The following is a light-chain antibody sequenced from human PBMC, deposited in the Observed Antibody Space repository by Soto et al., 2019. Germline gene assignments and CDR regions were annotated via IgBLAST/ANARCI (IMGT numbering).Light chain of an antibody. CDR1: SSDVGYYNF. CDR3: CSYAGTYTLWV. J-gene: IGLJ3*02. CDR2: DVT. Sequence: QSALTQPASVSGSPGQSITISCTGTSSDVGYYNFVSWYQQHPGKAPKLIIYDVTKRPSGVPDRFSGSKSGNTASLTISGLQAEDEADYYCCSYAGTYTLWVFGGGTKVTVL. V-gene: IGLV2-11*01.